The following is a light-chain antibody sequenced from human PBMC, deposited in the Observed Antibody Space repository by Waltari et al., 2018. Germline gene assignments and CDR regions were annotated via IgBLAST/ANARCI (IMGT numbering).Light chain of an antibody. CDR1: SSDVGSYNL. CDR3: SSYAGNCNLVV. Sequence: QCALTQPASVSGSPGQSITISCTGTSSDVGSYNLVSWYQQHPGKAPKLMIYEAIKRPSGVSNRFSGSKSGNTASLTISGLQAEDEADYYCSSYAGNCNLVVFGGGTKLTVL. CDR2: EAI. J-gene: IGLJ2*01. V-gene: IGLV2-23*01.